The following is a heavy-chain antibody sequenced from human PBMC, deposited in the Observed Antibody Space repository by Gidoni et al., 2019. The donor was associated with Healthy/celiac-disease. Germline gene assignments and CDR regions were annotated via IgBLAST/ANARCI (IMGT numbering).Heavy chain of an antibody. CDR2: ISGSGGGT. CDR1: GFTFSSYA. J-gene: IGHJ4*02. D-gene: IGHD4-17*01. V-gene: IGHV3-23*01. CDR3: AKDPTYGGNFLGYFDY. Sequence: EVQLLESGGGLVQPGGSLRLACAASGFTFSSYAMSSVRQAPGKGLEWVSAISGSGGGTYYADSVKVRFTISRDKSKNTLYLQMNSLRAEDTAVYYCAKDPTYGGNFLGYFDYWGQGTLVTVSS.